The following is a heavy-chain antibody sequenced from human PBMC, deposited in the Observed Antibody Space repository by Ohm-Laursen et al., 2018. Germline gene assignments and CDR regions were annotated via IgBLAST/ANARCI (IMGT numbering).Heavy chain of an antibody. D-gene: IGHD5-18*01. V-gene: IGHV3-74*01. CDR3: ARLRSNTVTTIGLDY. CDR1: GFTFSSYW. Sequence: SLRLSCAASGFTFSSYWMHWVRRAPGKGLVWVSRITGDGTGANYADSVKGRFTISRDNAKNMVNLQMNSLRVEDTAVYFCARLRSNTVTTIGLDYWGQGTLVTVSS. CDR2: ITGDGTGA. J-gene: IGHJ4*02.